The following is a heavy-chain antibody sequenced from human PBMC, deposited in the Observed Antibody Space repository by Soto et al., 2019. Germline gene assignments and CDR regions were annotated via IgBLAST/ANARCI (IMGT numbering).Heavy chain of an antibody. J-gene: IGHJ4*02. CDR1: GGSISSGGYY. D-gene: IGHD2-15*01. V-gene: IGHV4-31*03. Sequence: SETLSLTCTVSGGSISSGGYYWSWIRQHPGKGLEWIGHIYCSGSTYYNPSLKSRVTISVDTSKNQFSLKLSSVTAADTAVYYCSSYNCSGGSCYFYFWGKGTLVTVSS. CDR3: SSYNCSGGSCYFYF. CDR2: IYCSGST.